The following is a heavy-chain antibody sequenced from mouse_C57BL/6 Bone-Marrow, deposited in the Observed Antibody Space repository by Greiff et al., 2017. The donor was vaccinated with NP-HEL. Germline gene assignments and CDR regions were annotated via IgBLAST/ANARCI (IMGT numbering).Heavy chain of an antibody. CDR1: FSPFPLSF. Sequence: VQLQQPGAELVPPFSSVNWSCNFSFSPFPLSFLPFLPPLPFPVLAWIVLIHPPLLLTNYNEKFKSKATLTVDKSSSTAYMQLSSLTSEDSAVYYCARPYYYGSSSWGAYWGQGTLVTVSA. J-gene: IGHJ3*01. CDR3: ARPYYYGSSSWGAY. CDR2: IHPPLLLT. D-gene: IGHD1-1*01. V-gene: IGHV1-64*01.